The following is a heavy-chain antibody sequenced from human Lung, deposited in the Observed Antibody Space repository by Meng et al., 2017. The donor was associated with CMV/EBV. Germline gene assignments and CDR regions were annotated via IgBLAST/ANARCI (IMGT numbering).Heavy chain of an antibody. CDR1: GFTFSNYG. Sequence: GEXLKISCAASGFTFSNYGMHWVRQAPNKGLEWVAVIWYDGSNKYYGDSVKGRFTISRDNSKNTLYLQMNSLRAEDTAVYYCAKEKIDYWGQGTLVTVSS. CDR3: AKEKIDY. CDR2: IWYDGSNK. V-gene: IGHV3-33*06. J-gene: IGHJ4*02.